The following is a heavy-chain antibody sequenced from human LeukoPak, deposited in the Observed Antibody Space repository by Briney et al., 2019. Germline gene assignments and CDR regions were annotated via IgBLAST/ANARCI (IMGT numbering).Heavy chain of an antibody. D-gene: IGHD2-2*03. J-gene: IGHJ6*02. CDR3: ARGGHKLDIQTSRYYYGLDV. CDR1: GITLSDYW. V-gene: IGHV3-74*03. CDR2: IVSDGTRT. Sequence: PGGSLRLSCAASGITLSDYWMFWVRQSPGKGLVHVLRIVSDGTRTTYADSVKGRFTISRDNAKNTMYLQMNSLRAEDTAVYYCARGGHKLDIQTSRYYYGLDVWGQGTTVTVSS.